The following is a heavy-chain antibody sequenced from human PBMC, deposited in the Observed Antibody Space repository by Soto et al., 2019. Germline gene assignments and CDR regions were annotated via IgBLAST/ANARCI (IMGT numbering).Heavy chain of an antibody. V-gene: IGHV4-59*01. CDR2: IYYSGST. J-gene: IGHJ4*02. D-gene: IGHD4-17*01. CDR1: GGSISSYY. CDR3: AREHGDYSYFGY. Sequence: PSETLSLTCTVSGGSISSYYWSWIRQPPGKGLEWIGYIYYSGSTNYNPSLKSRVTISVDTSKNQISLNLHSVTAADPAAYYCAREHGDYSYFGYWGQGTPVHVSS.